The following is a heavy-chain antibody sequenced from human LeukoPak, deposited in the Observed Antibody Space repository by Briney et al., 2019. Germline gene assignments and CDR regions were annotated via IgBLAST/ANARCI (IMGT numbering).Heavy chain of an antibody. Sequence: HAGGSLRLSCEASGFTFDDYAMHWVRQAPGKGLEWVSGISWNSDIIGYADSVKGRFTISRDNAKNSLYLQMNSLRAEDTAVYYCARVTGSSGWKHTDYWGQGTLVTVSS. CDR3: ARVTGSSGWKHTDY. CDR1: GFTFDDYA. J-gene: IGHJ4*02. CDR2: ISWNSDII. V-gene: IGHV3-9*01. D-gene: IGHD6-19*01.